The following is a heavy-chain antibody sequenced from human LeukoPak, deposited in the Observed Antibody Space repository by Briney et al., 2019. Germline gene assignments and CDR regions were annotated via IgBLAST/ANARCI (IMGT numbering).Heavy chain of an antibody. J-gene: IGHJ6*04. V-gene: IGHV3-15*01. CDR1: GFTFSNAW. CDR3: TTDPRFLEWLLGMDV. Sequence: GGSLRLSCAASGFTFSNAWMSWVRQAPGKGLEWVGRIKSKTDGGTTDYAAPVKGRFTISRDDSKNTLYLQMNSLKTEDTAVYYCTTDPRFLEWLLGMDVWGKGTTVTVSP. CDR2: IKSKTDGGTT. D-gene: IGHD3-3*01.